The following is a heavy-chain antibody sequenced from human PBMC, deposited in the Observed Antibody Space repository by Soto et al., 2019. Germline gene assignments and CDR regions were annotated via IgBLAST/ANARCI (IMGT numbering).Heavy chain of an antibody. V-gene: IGHV1-3*01. D-gene: IGHD3-22*01. CDR2: INAGNGNT. CDR3: ASSYYYDSSGYSSLYYYYGIDV. Sequence: QVQLVQSGAEVKKPGASVKVSCKASGYTFTSYAMHWVRQAPGQRLEWMGWINAGNGNTKYSQKFQGRVTITRDTSASTAYMELSSLRSEDTAVYYCASSYYYDSSGYSSLYYYYGIDVWGQGTTVTVSS. CDR1: GYTFTSYA. J-gene: IGHJ6*02.